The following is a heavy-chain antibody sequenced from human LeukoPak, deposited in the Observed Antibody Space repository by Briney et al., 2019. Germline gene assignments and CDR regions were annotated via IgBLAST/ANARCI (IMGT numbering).Heavy chain of an antibody. CDR3: AADSSTSCYGVGECYYYYYGMDV. Sequence: SVKVSCKASGFTFTSYAVQWVRQARGQRLEWIGWIVVGRGNTNYAQKFQERVTITRDMSTSTAYMELSSLRSEDTAVYYCAADSSTSCYGVGECYYYYYGMDVWGKGPTVTVSS. J-gene: IGHJ6*04. CDR2: IVVGRGNT. V-gene: IGHV1-58*01. D-gene: IGHD2-2*01. CDR1: GFTFTSYA.